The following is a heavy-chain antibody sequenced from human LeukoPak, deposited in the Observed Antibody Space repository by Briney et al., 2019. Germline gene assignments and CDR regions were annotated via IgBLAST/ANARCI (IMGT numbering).Heavy chain of an antibody. CDR3: ARAQREVNRGIVVVVAATPLWFDP. Sequence: SETLSLTCAVYGGSFSGYYWSWIRQPPGKGLEWIGEINHSGSTNYNPSLKSRVTISVDTSKNQFSLKLSSVTAADTAVYYCARAQREVNRGIVVVVAATPLWFDPWGQGTLVTVSS. J-gene: IGHJ5*02. CDR2: INHSGST. CDR1: GGSFSGYY. V-gene: IGHV4-34*01. D-gene: IGHD2-15*01.